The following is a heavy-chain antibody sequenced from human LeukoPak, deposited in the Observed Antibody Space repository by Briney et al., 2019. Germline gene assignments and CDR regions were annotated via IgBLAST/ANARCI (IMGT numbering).Heavy chain of an antibody. CDR2: INSDGSST. CDR1: GFTFSSYW. V-gene: IGHV3-74*01. J-gene: IGHJ4*02. CDR3: ARVSVLRYFDWPFDY. Sequence: GGSLRLSCAASGFTFSSYWMHWVRQAPGKGLVWVSRINSDGSSTSYADSVKGRFTISRDNAKNTLHLQMNSLRAEDTAVYYCARVSVLRYFDWPFDYWGQGTLVTVSS. D-gene: IGHD3-9*01.